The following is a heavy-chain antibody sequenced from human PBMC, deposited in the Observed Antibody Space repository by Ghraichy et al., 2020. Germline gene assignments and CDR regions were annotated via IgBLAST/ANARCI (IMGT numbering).Heavy chain of an antibody. J-gene: IGHJ4*02. D-gene: IGHD6-19*01. CDR2: ISNSGTYI. V-gene: IGHV3-21*01. CDR3: AKEGTSAWYNK. Sequence: ISNSGTYIYYAESVQGRFTISRDNAKNSLYLQMNSRRVEDTAIYYCAKEGTSAWYNKWVQGTLVTVSS.